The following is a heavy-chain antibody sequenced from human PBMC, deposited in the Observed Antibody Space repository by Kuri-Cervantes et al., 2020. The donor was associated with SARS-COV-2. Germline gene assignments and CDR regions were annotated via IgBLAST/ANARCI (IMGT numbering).Heavy chain of an antibody. V-gene: IGHV4-39*01. J-gene: IGHJ4*02. D-gene: IGHD5-12*01. CDR3: ARHGRKGSGYDKHFDY. CDR1: GGSISSSSYY. Sequence: GSLRLSCTVSGGSISSSSYYWGWIRQPPGKGLEWIGSIYYSGSTYYNPSLKSRVTISVDTSKNQFSLKLSSVTAADTAVYYRARHGRKGSGYDKHFDYWGQGTLVTVSS. CDR2: IYYSGST.